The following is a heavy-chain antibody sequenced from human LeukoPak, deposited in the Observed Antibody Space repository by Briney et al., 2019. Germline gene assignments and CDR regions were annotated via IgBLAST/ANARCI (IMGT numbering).Heavy chain of an antibody. Sequence: PGGSLRLSCAASGFTFSNYAMRWVRQAPGKGLEWVSGISGSGDSTYYADSVKGRFTISRDNSKNTLYLQMNSLRAEDTAIYYCAKQDTSMDYFDYWGRGTLVSVSS. D-gene: IGHD5-18*01. CDR3: AKQDTSMDYFDY. V-gene: IGHV3-23*01. J-gene: IGHJ4*02. CDR1: GFTFSNYA. CDR2: ISGSGDST.